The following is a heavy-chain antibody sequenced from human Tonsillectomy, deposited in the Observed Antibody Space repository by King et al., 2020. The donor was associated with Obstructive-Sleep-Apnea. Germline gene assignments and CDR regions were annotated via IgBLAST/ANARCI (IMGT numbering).Heavy chain of an antibody. V-gene: IGHV3-21*01. CDR2: ISSSSSYI. Sequence: VQLVESGGGLVKPGGSLRLSCASSGFTFSSYSMNWVRQAPGKGLEWVSSISSSSSYIYYADAVKGRFTISRDNAKNSLYLQMNSLRAEDTAVYYCARGSYDILTGYYTYNWFDPWGQGTLVTVSS. CDR1: GFTFSSYS. CDR3: ARGSYDILTGYYTYNWFDP. D-gene: IGHD3-9*01. J-gene: IGHJ5*02.